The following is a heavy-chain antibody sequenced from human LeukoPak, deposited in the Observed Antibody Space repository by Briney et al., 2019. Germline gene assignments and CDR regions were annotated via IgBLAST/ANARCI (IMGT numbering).Heavy chain of an antibody. Sequence: GGSLRLSCAASGFTFSSYAMSWVRQAPGKGLEWVSAISGSGGSTYYADSMKGRFTISRDNSKNTLYLQMNSLRAEDTAVYYCAKAPTSNDAFDIWGQGTVVTVSS. V-gene: IGHV3-23*01. CDR3: AKAPTSNDAFDI. CDR2: ISGSGGST. J-gene: IGHJ3*02. CDR1: GFTFSSYA.